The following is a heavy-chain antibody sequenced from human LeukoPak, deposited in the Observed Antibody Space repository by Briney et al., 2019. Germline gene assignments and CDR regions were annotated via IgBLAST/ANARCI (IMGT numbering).Heavy chain of an antibody. D-gene: IGHD5-18*01. J-gene: IGHJ4*02. CDR2: IYPGDSDT. Sequence: GESLKISCKGSGYSFTSYWIGWARQMPGKGLEWMGIIYPGDSDTRYSPSFQGQVTISADKSISTAYLQWSSLKASDTAMYYCARRRPTRSTHTAPLFDYWGQGTLVTVSS. V-gene: IGHV5-51*01. CDR3: ARRRPTRSTHTAPLFDY. CDR1: GYSFTSYW.